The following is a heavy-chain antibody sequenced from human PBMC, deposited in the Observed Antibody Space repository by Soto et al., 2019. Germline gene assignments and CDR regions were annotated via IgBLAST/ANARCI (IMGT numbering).Heavy chain of an antibody. CDR1: GFIFENFG. J-gene: IGHJ5*02. V-gene: IGHV3-23*01. D-gene: IGHD1-26*01. CDR3: AKNQGVELVPLATVDWFDP. Sequence: PVGSLRLSCAASGFIFENFGMSWVRQARGKGLEWISSISGSGFKKYYADSVKGRFTISRDNSKSTVYLELNNLSAEDTAVYHCAKNQGVELVPLATVDWFDPWGQGSVVTVSS. CDR2: ISGSGFKK.